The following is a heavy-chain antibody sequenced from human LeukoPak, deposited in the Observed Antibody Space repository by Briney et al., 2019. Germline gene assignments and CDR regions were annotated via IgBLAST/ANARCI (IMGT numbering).Heavy chain of an antibody. Sequence: GESLKISCKGSGYSFSNYWIGWVRQMPGKGLEWMGIIYPGESHTRYSPCFQGQVTISADKSISTAYLQWSSLKASDTAIYYCARQDGYSSGWYGVGFDPWGQGTLVTVSS. J-gene: IGHJ5*02. V-gene: IGHV5-51*01. CDR2: IYPGESHT. CDR3: ARQDGYSSGWYGVGFDP. D-gene: IGHD6-19*01. CDR1: GYSFSNYW.